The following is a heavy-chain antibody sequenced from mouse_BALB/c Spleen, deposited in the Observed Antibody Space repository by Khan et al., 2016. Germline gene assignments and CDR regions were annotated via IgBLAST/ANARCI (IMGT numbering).Heavy chain of an antibody. CDR2: IRNKANGYTT. CDR1: GFTFTDYY. Sequence: EVELVESGGGLVQPGGSLRLSCATSGFTFTDYYMSWVRQPPGKALEWLGFIRNKANGYTTEYSASVKGRFTISRDNSKSILYLQMNSLRAEDSATYYCARDEGYGLVFAYCGLGTLVTVSA. D-gene: IGHD1-1*02. CDR3: ARDEGYGLVFAY. V-gene: IGHV7-3*02. J-gene: IGHJ3*01.